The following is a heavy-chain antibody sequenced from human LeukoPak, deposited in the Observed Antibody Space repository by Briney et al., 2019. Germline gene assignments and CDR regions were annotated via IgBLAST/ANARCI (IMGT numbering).Heavy chain of an antibody. CDR1: AFTVSSNY. J-gene: IGHJ6*02. CDR2: IYSGGST. Sequence: PGGSLRLSCAASAFTVSSNYMSWVRQAPGKGLEWVSVIYSGGSTYYADSVKGRFTISRDNSQNTLYLQMNSLSAEDTAVYYCASGSRYYDSSGYYHLEYYYYYGMDVWGQGTTVTVSS. CDR3: ASGSRYYDSSGYYHLEYYYYYGMDV. D-gene: IGHD3-22*01. V-gene: IGHV3-66*01.